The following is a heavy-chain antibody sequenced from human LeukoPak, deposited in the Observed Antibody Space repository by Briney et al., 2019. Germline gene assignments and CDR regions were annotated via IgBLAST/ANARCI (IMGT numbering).Heavy chain of an antibody. CDR1: GDSISSHY. CDR3: ARHIANSFGMDV. V-gene: IGHV4-59*08. CDR2: LYYSGNT. Sequence: PSETLSLPCTVSGDSISSHYWSWIRQPPGKGLEWIASLYYSGNTNYNPSLKSRVTTSIDTSKNQFSLKLSSVTAADTAVYYCARHIANSFGMDVWGQGTTVTVSS. J-gene: IGHJ6*02. D-gene: IGHD6-13*01.